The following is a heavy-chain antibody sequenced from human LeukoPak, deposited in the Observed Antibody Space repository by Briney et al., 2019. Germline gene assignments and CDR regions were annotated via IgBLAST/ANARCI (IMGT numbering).Heavy chain of an antibody. Sequence: PSETLSLTCAVYGGSFSGYYWSWIRQPPGKGLEWIGEINHSGSTNYNPSLKSRVTISVDTSKNQFSLKLGSVTAADTAVYYCARGLYRARMDVWGQGTTVTVSS. CDR2: INHSGST. V-gene: IGHV4-34*01. CDR3: ARGLYRARMDV. D-gene: IGHD1-14*01. J-gene: IGHJ6*02. CDR1: GGSFSGYY.